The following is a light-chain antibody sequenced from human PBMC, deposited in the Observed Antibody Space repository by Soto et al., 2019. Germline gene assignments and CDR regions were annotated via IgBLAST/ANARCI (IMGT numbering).Light chain of an antibody. CDR3: SSYAGSNNLV. CDR1: SSDVGGYNY. V-gene: IGLV2-8*01. CDR2: EVS. J-gene: IGLJ3*02. Sequence: LTQPPSASGSPGQSVTFSCTGTSSDVGGYNYVSWYQQHPGKAPKLMIYEVSKRPSGVPDRFSGSKSGNTASLTVSGLQAEDEADYYCSSYAGSNNLVFGGGTKLTVL.